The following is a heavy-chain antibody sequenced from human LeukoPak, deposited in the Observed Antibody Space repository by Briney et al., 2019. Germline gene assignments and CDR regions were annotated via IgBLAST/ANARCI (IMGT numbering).Heavy chain of an antibody. CDR1: GFTFDDYA. J-gene: IGHJ4*02. CDR3: AKDANDYGSGSYLG. Sequence: GGSLRLSCAASGFTFDDYAMHWVRQAPGKGLEWVSGISWNSGSIGYADSVKGRFTISRDNAKNSLYLQMNSLRAEDTALYYCAKDANDYGSGSYLGWGQGTLVTVSS. CDR2: ISWNSGSI. D-gene: IGHD3-10*01. V-gene: IGHV3-9*01.